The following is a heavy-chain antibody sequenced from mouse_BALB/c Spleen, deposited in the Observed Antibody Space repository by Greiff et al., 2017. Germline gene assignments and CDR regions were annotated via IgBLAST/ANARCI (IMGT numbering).Heavy chain of an antibody. V-gene: IGHV3-2*02. CDR2: ISYSGST. J-gene: IGHJ4*01. CDR1: GYSITSDYA. D-gene: IGHD2-3*01. CDR3: ASQIYDGYYVGAMDY. Sequence: EVQGVESGPGLVKPSQSLSLTCTVTGYSITSDYAWNWIRQFPGNKLEWMGYISYSGSTSYNPSLKSRISITRDTSKNQFFLQLNSVTTEDTATYYCASQIYDGYYVGAMDYWGQGTSVTVSS.